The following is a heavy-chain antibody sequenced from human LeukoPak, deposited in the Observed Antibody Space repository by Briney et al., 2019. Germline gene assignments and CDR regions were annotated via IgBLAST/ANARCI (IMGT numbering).Heavy chain of an antibody. Sequence: ASVKVSCKASGYTFTGYYMHWVRQAPGQGLEWMGWINPNSGGTNYAQKFQGRVTMTRDTSTSTVYMELSSLRSEDTAVYYCARGLPGNPQPGFDYWGQGTLVTVSS. D-gene: IGHD1-1*01. CDR3: ARGLPGNPQPGFDY. CDR1: GYTFTGYY. CDR2: INPNSGGT. V-gene: IGHV1-2*02. J-gene: IGHJ4*02.